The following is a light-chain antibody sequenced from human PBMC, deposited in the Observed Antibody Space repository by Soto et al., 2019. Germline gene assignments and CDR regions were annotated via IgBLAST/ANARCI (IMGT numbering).Light chain of an antibody. CDR3: QQYDDWLRLT. CDR2: GAS. J-gene: IGKJ4*01. V-gene: IGKV3-20*01. CDR1: QSVSSSY. Sequence: EIVLTKSPGTLSLSPGERATLSSRTSQSVSSSYLAWYQQRPGQAPRLLIYGASSRATGIPDSFSGSGSGTGFNLTISSLQSEDFAVYFCQQYDDWLRLTFGGGTKVDIK.